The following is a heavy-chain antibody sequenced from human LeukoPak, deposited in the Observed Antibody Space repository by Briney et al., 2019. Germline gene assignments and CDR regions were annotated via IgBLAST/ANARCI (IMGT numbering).Heavy chain of an antibody. CDR2: ISYDGSNK. D-gene: IGHD6-19*01. J-gene: IGHJ3*02. V-gene: IGHV3-30-3*01. Sequence: GGSLRLSCAASGFTFSSYAMHWVRQAPGKGLEWVAVISYDGSNKYYADPVKGRFTISRDNSKNTLYLQMNSLRAEDTAVYYCAREIRPYSSGSFRGAFDIWGKGQWSPSLQ. CDR1: GFTFSSYA. CDR3: AREIRPYSSGSFRGAFDI.